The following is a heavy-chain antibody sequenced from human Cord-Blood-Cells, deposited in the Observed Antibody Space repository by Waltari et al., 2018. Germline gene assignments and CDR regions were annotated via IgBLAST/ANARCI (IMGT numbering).Heavy chain of an antibody. CDR2: IIPIFGTA. J-gene: IGHJ5*02. D-gene: IGHD5-12*01. CDR3: ARDRFYSGYDYNWFDP. Sequence: QLQLVQSGAEVKKPGSSVKVSCKASGGTFSRYDLRWVRHATGQGLEWMEGIIPIFGTANYAQKFQGRVTITADESTSTAYMELSSLRSEDTAVYYCARDRFYSGYDYNWFDPWGQGTLVTVSS. CDR1: GGTFSRYD. V-gene: IGHV1-69*01.